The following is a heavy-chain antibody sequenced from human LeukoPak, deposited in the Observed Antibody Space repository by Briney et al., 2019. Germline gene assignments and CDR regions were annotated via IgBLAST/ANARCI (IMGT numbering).Heavy chain of an antibody. CDR3: ARDGYGLGIYYDRFDS. V-gene: IGHV3-7*01. CDR1: GFTFSSYW. CDR2: IKQDGSEK. D-gene: IGHD3-16*01. Sequence: GGSLRLSCAAAGFTFSSYWMSWVRQAPGKGLEWVANIKQDGSEKDYVDSVKGRFTISRDNARKLLFLQMNSLRAEDTALYYCARDGYGLGIYYDRFDSWGQGTPVTVSS. J-gene: IGHJ4*02.